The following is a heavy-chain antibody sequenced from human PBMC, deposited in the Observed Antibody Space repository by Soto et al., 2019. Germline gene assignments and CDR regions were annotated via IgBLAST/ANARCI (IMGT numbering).Heavy chain of an antibody. Sequence: GASVKVSCKASGYTFTSYGISWVRQAPGQGLEWMGWISAYNGNTNYAQKLQGRVTMTKDTSTNTAYMELSSLRSEDTAVYDCATVKLRYFDWLLSHNWFDPWGQGTLVTVSS. V-gene: IGHV1-18*01. J-gene: IGHJ5*02. CDR3: ATVKLRYFDWLLSHNWFDP. CDR1: GYTFTSYG. CDR2: ISAYNGNT. D-gene: IGHD3-9*01.